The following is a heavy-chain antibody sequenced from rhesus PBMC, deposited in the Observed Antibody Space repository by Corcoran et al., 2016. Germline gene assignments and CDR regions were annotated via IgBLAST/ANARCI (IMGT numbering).Heavy chain of an antibody. Sequence: QVQLQESGPGLVKPSETLSLTCAVSGGSISDDYYWSWIRQPPGKGLEWIGYIYGIGGGTNYNPSLKNRVTISIDPSKNQFSLKLSSVTAADTAVYYCAGRSGGYCSGGVCYGFDYWGQGVLVTVSS. D-gene: IGHD2-8*01. CDR2: IYGIGGGT. J-gene: IGHJ4*01. CDR3: AGRSGGYCSGGVCYGFDY. CDR1: GGSISDDYY. V-gene: IGHV4-106*01.